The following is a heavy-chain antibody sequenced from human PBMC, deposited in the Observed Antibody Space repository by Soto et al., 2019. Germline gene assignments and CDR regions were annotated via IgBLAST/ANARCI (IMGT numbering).Heavy chain of an antibody. CDR3: AKDSIAGRPDYYYGMGV. CDR2: ISYDGSNK. V-gene: IGHV3-30*18. J-gene: IGHJ6*02. Sequence: GGSLRLSCAASGFTFSRNGMHWVRQAPGKGLEWVAVISYDGSNKYYADSVKGRFTISRDNSKNTLYLQMNSLRAEDTAVYYCAKDSIAGRPDYYYGMGVWGQGTTVTVSS. CDR1: GFTFSRNG. D-gene: IGHD6-6*01.